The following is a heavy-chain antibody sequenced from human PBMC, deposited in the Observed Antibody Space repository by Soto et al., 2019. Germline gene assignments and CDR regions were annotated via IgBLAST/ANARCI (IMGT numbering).Heavy chain of an antibody. V-gene: IGHV1-69*06. J-gene: IGHJ3*02. CDR1: GGTFSSYA. D-gene: IGHD1-26*01. CDR2: IIPIFGTA. CDR3: ARRRNSVNYASGFDI. Sequence: SVKVSCKASGGTFSSYAISWVRQAPGQGLEWMGGIIPIFGTANYAQKFQGRVTITADKSTSTAYMELSSLRSEETAVYYCARRRNSVNYASGFDIWGQGTMVTVSS.